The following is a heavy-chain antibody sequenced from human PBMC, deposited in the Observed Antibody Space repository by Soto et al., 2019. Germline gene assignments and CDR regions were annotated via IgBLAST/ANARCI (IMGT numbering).Heavy chain of an antibody. CDR3: AGWGGQDYNY. V-gene: IGHV3-7*03. CDR1: GFTFTDFY. J-gene: IGHJ4*02. CDR2: IRPDGTET. Sequence: EVQLVQSGGGLVQPGGSLRLSCVGSGFTFTDFYMNWVRQAPGKGLEWVAKIRPDGTETNYVESVRGRFTTSRDNAKNSLFLQMNSLRADDTALYYCAGWGGQDYNYWGQGILVTVSS. D-gene: IGHD4-4*01.